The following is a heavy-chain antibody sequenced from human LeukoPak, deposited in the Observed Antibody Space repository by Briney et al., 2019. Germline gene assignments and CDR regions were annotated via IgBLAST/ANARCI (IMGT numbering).Heavy chain of an antibody. D-gene: IGHD1-26*01. Sequence: SETLSLTCTVSGGSISSYYWGWIRQPPGKGLEWIASIYYSGSTYYNPSLKSRVTISVDTSKNQFSLKLSSVTATDTAVYYCARRTGVGAMDYWGQGTLVTVSS. J-gene: IGHJ4*02. CDR3: ARRTGVGAMDY. V-gene: IGHV4-39*01. CDR2: IYYSGST. CDR1: GGSISSYY.